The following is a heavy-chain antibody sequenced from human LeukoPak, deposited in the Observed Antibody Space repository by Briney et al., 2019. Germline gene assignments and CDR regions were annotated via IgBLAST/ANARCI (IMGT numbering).Heavy chain of an antibody. Sequence: SKTLSLTCAVYGGSFSGYYWSWIRQPPGKGLEWIGEINHSGSTNYNPSLKSRVTISVDTSKNQFSLKLSSVTAADTSVYYCARAYHVDIVATIGGSYFDYWGQGTLVTVSS. V-gene: IGHV4-34*01. CDR2: INHSGST. J-gene: IGHJ4*02. CDR3: ARAYHVDIVATIGGSYFDY. CDR1: GGSFSGYY. D-gene: IGHD5-12*01.